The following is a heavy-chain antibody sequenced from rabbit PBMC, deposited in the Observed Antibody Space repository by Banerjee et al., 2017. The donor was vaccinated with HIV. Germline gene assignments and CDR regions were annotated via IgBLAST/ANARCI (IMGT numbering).Heavy chain of an antibody. J-gene: IGHJ4*01. D-gene: IGHD1-1*01. CDR2: IAGSSSDFT. CDR1: GFSFSSSDY. V-gene: IGHV1S40*01. CDR3: ARDLTGVIGWNFGL. Sequence: QSLEESGGGLVQPEGSLALTCKASGFSFSSSDYICWVRQAPGKGLEWISCIAGSSSDFTYSATWAKGRFTISRTSSTTVTLQMTSLTAADTATYFCARDLTGVIGWNFGLWGPGTLVTVS.